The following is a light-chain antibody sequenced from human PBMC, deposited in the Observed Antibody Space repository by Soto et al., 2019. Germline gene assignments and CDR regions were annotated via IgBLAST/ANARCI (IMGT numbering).Light chain of an antibody. J-gene: IGLJ3*02. CDR3: ATWDDSLTGWV. Sequence: QSVLTQPPSASGTPGQRVTVSCSGVNSNIGTYAVNWYQQSPGTAPKLLIYTNNQRPSGVPDRFSGSKSGTSASLAISGLQSEDEADYYCATWDDSLTGWVFGGGTKVTVL. CDR2: TNN. V-gene: IGLV1-44*01. CDR1: NSNIGTYA.